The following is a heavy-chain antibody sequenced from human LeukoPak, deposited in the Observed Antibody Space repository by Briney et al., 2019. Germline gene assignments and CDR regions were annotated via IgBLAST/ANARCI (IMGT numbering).Heavy chain of an antibody. V-gene: IGHV3-30*04. J-gene: IGHJ6*04. Sequence: GGSLRLSCAASGFTFSSYAMHWVRQAPGKGLEWVAVISYGGSNKYYADSVKGRFTISRDSSKNTLYLQMNSLRAEDTAVYYCARDGGDIVVVPAADYYYYGMDVWGKGTTVTVSS. CDR1: GFTFSSYA. CDR3: ARDGGDIVVVPAADYYYYGMDV. CDR2: ISYGGSNK. D-gene: IGHD2-2*01.